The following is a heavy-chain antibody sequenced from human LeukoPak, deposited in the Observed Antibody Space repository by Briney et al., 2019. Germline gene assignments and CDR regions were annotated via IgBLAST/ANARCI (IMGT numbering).Heavy chain of an antibody. V-gene: IGHV1-8*03. CDR3: ARAPSCGENSYYMDV. CDR1: GYMFTTYD. J-gene: IGHJ6*03. CDR2: MNPNSGNT. Sequence: ASVKVSCKASGYMFTTYDINWVRQATGQGLEWMGWMNPNSGNTGYAQKFQGRVTITRNTSISTAYMELSSLRSEDTAVYYCARAPSCGENSYYMDVWGKGTTVTVSS. D-gene: IGHD2-2*01.